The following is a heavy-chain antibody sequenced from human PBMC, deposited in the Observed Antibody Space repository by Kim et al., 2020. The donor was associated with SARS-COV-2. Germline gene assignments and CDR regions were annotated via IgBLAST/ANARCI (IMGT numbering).Heavy chain of an antibody. J-gene: IGHJ2*01. Sequence: SETLSLTCTVSGGSISSSSYYWGWIRQPPGKGRDWMGRIYYSGSTYYNPSLKSRVTISVDTSKNQFSLKRSSVTAADTAVYYCARHPSITMIVIAWYFDLWGRGTLVTVSS. CDR1: GGSISSSSYY. D-gene: IGHD3-22*01. V-gene: IGHV4-39*01. CDR3: ARHPSITMIVIAWYFDL. CDR2: IYYSGST.